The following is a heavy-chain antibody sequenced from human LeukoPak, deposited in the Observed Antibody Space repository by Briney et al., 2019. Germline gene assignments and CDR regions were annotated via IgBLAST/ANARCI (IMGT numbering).Heavy chain of an antibody. V-gene: IGHV4-59*01. Sequence: PSETLSLTCTGSGGSISSYYWSWLRQPPGKGLEWIGYIYYSGSTNYNPSLKSRVTISVDTSKNQFSLKLSSVTAADTAVYYCASQRWLQPFDYWGQGTLVTVSS. CDR1: GGSISSYY. J-gene: IGHJ4*02. CDR3: ASQRWLQPFDY. D-gene: IGHD5-24*01. CDR2: IYYSGST.